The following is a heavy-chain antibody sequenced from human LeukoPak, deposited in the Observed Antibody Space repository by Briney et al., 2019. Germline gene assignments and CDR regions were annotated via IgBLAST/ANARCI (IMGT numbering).Heavy chain of an antibody. V-gene: IGHV3-7*01. Sequence: GRSLRLSCAASGFTFDDYGMHWVRQAPGKGLEWVANIKQDGSEKYYVDSVKGRFTISRDNAKNSLYLQMNSLRAEDTAVYYCARDGLSGRNWFDPWGQGTLVTVSS. J-gene: IGHJ5*02. CDR2: IKQDGSEK. CDR1: GFTFDDYG. CDR3: ARDGLSGRNWFDP.